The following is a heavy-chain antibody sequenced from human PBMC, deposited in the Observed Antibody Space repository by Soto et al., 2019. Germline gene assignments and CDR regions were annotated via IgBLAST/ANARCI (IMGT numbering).Heavy chain of an antibody. CDR1: GFTLSDHY. CDR3: GRDLTSNANCIDP. Sequence: LRLSCAGSGFTLSDHYIDWVRQAPGKGLEWMGYIYYTGKTYYNPSLESRLTMSVDRSKNQFSLRLTSVTAADTAVYFCGRDLTSNANCIDPWGQGTLVTVSS. V-gene: IGHV4-30-4*08. CDR2: IYYTGKT. D-gene: IGHD2-2*01. J-gene: IGHJ5*02.